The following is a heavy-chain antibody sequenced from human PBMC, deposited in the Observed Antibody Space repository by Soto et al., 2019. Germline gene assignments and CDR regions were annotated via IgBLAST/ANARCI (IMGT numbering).Heavy chain of an antibody. D-gene: IGHD6-19*01. CDR2: ISGSGDYP. J-gene: IGHJ6*02. CDR1: GFTFDIYA. Sequence: ESGGDLVQPGGALRLSCDASGFTFDIYALSWVRQTTGKGLEWVAAISGSGDYPYYTDSVKVRFTISRDNSKNTLYTQPNKMRVADTAIYYCAKVDQYSSGLSYYAPEYSYYPNGVWGQRTTVPVSS. V-gene: IGHV3-23*01. CDR3: AKVDQYSSGLSYYAPEYSYYPNGV.